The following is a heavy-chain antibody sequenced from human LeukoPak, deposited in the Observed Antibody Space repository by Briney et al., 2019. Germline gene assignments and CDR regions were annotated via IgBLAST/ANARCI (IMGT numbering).Heavy chain of an antibody. D-gene: IGHD6-13*01. CDR3: ARGPRKIAAAANGRVDY. CDR1: GDSVSSNSAA. Sequence: SQTLSLTCAISGDSVSSNSAAWNWIRQSPSRGLEWLGRTYYRSKWYNDYAVSVKSRITINPDTSKNQFSLQLSSVTAADTAVYYCARGPRKIAAAANGRVDYWGQGTLVTVSS. CDR2: TYYRSKWYN. J-gene: IGHJ4*02. V-gene: IGHV6-1*01.